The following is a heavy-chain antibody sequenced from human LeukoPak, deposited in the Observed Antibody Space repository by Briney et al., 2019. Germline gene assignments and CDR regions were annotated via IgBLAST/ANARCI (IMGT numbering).Heavy chain of an antibody. CDR2: IGGSGGST. V-gene: IGHV3-23*01. J-gene: IGHJ4*02. CDR3: AKLQLRAGGIYVFFFAFDY. Sequence: GGCLSLSCAASGFAFSSYAISWVRGAAGKGLGGVSAIGGSGGSTYYADSVKGRFNIPRDNSQHRLYSQMNSLRAEDTAVYYCAKLQLRAGGIYVFFFAFDYWGQGTLVTVSS. CDR1: GFAFSSYA. D-gene: IGHD3-3*01.